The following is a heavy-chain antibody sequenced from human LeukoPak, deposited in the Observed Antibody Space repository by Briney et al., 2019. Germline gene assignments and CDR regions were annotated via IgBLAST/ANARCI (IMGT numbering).Heavy chain of an antibody. CDR2: ISWGGGST. Sequence: PGGSLRLSCAASGFTFDDYAMHWVRQAPGKGLEWVSLISWGGGSTYYADSVKGRFTISRDNSKNSLYLQMNSLRAEDTALYYCAKDVGLAGTTWGRHYYGMDVWGQGTTVTVSS. CDR3: AKDVGLAGTTWGRHYYGMDV. D-gene: IGHD6-13*01. J-gene: IGHJ6*02. CDR1: GFTFDDYA. V-gene: IGHV3-43D*03.